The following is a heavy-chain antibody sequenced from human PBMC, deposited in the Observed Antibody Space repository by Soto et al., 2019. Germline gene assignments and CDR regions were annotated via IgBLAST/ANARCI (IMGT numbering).Heavy chain of an antibody. CDR1: GFIFSDYY. CDR2: ISTRSTYT. J-gene: IGHJ6*01. D-gene: IGHD1-1*01. Sequence: QVLLVESGGGLVKAGGSLRLSCAASGFIFSDYYMSWVRQTPGKWLELISYISTRSTYTNYADSVKGRFTISRDNTKNSLDLPMDSLRVEDTAVYYCARDLAWKRGKVGRYYYGMDVLGQGTTVTVSS. CDR3: ARDLAWKRGKVGRYYYGMDV. V-gene: IGHV3-11*06.